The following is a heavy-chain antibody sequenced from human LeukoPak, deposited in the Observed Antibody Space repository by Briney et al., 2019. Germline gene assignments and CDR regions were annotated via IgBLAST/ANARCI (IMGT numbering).Heavy chain of an antibody. D-gene: IGHD2-15*01. V-gene: IGHV3-48*03. CDR1: GFTFSSYE. CDR3: ARDVAAAASPLDY. CDR2: ISTIGNNI. J-gene: IGHJ4*02. Sequence: GGSLRLSCAPSGFTFSSYEMSWVRQAPGKGLEWVSYISTIGNNIYYANSVKGRFTIPTDNPTHSLYLQLDSMRADDPGLYYCARDVAAAASPLDYWGQGSLGSVS.